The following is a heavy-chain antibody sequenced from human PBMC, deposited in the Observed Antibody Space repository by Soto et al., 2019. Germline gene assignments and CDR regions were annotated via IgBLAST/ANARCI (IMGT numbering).Heavy chain of an antibody. V-gene: IGHV3-30*18. J-gene: IGHJ4*02. CDR3: AKIMTKYNRNQGVDY. Sequence: QVQLVESGGGVVQPGRSLRLSCAASGFTFSSYGMHWVRQAPGKGLEGVAVISYDGSNKYYADSVKGRFTISRDNSKNTLYLQMNSMRAEDTAVYYCAKIMTKYNRNQGVDYWGQGTLVTVSS. CDR2: ISYDGSNK. D-gene: IGHD1-20*01. CDR1: GFTFSSYG.